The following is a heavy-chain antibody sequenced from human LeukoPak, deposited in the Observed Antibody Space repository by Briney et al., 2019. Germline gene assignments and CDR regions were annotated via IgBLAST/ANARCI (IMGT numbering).Heavy chain of an antibody. Sequence: SETLSLTGTVSGGSLSSSSYYWGWIRQPPGKGLEWIGSIYYSGSTYYNPSLKSRVTISVDTSKNQFSLKLSSVTAADTAVYYCARSYGSGSSAGYWGQGTLVTVSS. CDR2: IYYSGST. J-gene: IGHJ4*02. CDR3: ARSYGSGSSAGY. D-gene: IGHD3-10*01. V-gene: IGHV4-39*01. CDR1: GGSLSSSSYY.